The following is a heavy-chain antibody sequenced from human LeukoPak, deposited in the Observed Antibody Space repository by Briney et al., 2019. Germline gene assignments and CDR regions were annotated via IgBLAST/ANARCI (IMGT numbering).Heavy chain of an antibody. CDR2: IYYSGST. D-gene: IGHD7-27*01. J-gene: IGHJ4*02. V-gene: IGHV4-30-4*01. Sequence: PSETLSLTCTVSAGSISIGDYYWSWIRQPPGKGLEWIGYIYYSGSTYYNPSLKSRVTISVDTSKNQFSLKLSSVTAADTAVYYCARTGAFEADYFDYWGQGTLVTVSS. CDR3: ARTGAFEADYFDY. CDR1: AGSISIGDYY.